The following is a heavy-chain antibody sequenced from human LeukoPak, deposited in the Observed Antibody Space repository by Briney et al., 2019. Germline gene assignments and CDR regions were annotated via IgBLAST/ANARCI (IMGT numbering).Heavy chain of an antibody. D-gene: IGHD5-12*01. CDR3: ARGYSGWVDY. V-gene: IGHV4-59*08. CDR1: GGSISSYY. Sequence: SETLSLTCTVSGGSISSYYWSWIRQPPGKGLERIGYIYYSGSTNYNPSLKSRVTISVDTSKKQFSLKLSSASAADTAVYYCARGYSGWVDYWGQGTLVTVSS. J-gene: IGHJ4*02. CDR2: IYYSGST.